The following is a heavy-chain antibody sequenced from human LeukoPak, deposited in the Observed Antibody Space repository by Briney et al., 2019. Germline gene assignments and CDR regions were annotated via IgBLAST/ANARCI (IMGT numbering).Heavy chain of an antibody. CDR3: ARGDTVAARPGRFDY. Sequence: SETLSLTCAVYGGSFSGYYWSWIRQPPGKGLEWIGELIHRGSTNYNPSLKSRLTISVDTSKNQFSLKLSSVTAADTAVYYCARGDTVAARPGRFDYWGQGTLVTVSS. J-gene: IGHJ4*02. D-gene: IGHD6-6*01. V-gene: IGHV4-34*01. CDR2: LIHRGST. CDR1: GGSFSGYY.